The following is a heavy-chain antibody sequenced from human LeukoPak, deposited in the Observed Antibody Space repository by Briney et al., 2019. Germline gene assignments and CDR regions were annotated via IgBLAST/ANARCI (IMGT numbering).Heavy chain of an antibody. Sequence: GGSLRLSCAASGFTFSSYEMNWVRQAPGKGLEWVAFIRSKAYGGTTEYAASVKGRFTFSRDDSKSIAYLQMNNLKTEDTAVYYCTRDGGFLYYLDYWGQGALVTVSS. D-gene: IGHD2-15*01. CDR2: IRSKAYGGTT. J-gene: IGHJ4*02. V-gene: IGHV3-49*04. CDR1: GFTFSSYE. CDR3: TRDGGFLYYLDY.